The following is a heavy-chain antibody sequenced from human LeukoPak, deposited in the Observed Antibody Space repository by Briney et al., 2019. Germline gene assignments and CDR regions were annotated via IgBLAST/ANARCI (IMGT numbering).Heavy chain of an antibody. CDR2: IYYSGST. CDR3: ARRVNVWGSYRKEYYFDY. CDR1: GVSISSSSYD. Sequence: PSETLSLTCTVSGVSISSSSYDGGGVRQPGGKGLEWIGSIYYSGSTYYHPSLKTRVPISVDPSKNQFSLKLSSVTAADTAVYYCARRVNVWGSYRKEYYFDYWGQGTLVTVSS. J-gene: IGHJ4*02. V-gene: IGHV4-39*07. D-gene: IGHD3-16*02.